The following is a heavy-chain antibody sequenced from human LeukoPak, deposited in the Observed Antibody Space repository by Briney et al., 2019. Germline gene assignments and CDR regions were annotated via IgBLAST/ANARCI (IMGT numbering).Heavy chain of an antibody. J-gene: IGHJ4*02. CDR3: ARGEIAVALHLDY. CDR2: IYYTGTT. D-gene: IGHD6-19*01. CDR1: GGSISSYY. V-gene: IGHV4-59*12. Sequence: PSETLSLTCTVSGGSISSYYWSWIRQPPGKGLEWIGYIYYTGTTNYNPSLKSRVTISVDTSKNHFSLKLSSVTAADTAVYYCARGEIAVALHLDYWGQGTLVTVSS.